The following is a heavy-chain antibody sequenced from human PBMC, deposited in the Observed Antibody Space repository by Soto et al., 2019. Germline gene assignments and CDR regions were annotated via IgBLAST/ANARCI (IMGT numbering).Heavy chain of an antibody. CDR3: ARGLTTVTTPMYYYYYMDV. CDR1: RYTFTSYD. D-gene: IGHD4-17*01. J-gene: IGHJ6*03. CDR2: MNPNSGNT. Sequence: ASVKVSCKASRYTFTSYDINWVRQATGQGLEWMGWMNPNSGNTGYAQKFQGRVTVTRNTSISTAYMELSSLRSEDTAVYYCARGLTTVTTPMYYYYYMDVWGKGTTVTVSS. V-gene: IGHV1-8*01.